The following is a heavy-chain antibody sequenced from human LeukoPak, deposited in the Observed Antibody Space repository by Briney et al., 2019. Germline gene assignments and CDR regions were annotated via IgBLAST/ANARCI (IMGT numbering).Heavy chain of an antibody. CDR3: ARYAEYAVSTPCY. Sequence: GGSLRLSCAASGFTFRSYWMHWVRQAPGKGLVWVSRLNSEGSDISYADSVKGRFTISRDNAKNTLYLQMNSLRAEDTAVYYCARYAEYAVSTPCYWGQGTLVTVSA. CDR1: GFTFRSYW. V-gene: IGHV3-74*01. J-gene: IGHJ4*02. CDR2: LNSEGSDI. D-gene: IGHD2-8*01.